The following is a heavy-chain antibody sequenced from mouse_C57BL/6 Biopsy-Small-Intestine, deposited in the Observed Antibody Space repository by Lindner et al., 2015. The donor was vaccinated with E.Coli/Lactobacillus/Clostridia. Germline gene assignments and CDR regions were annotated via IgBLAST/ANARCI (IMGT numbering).Heavy chain of an antibody. J-gene: IGHJ1*03. V-gene: IGHV5-17*01. D-gene: IGHD1-1*01. CDR3: TREDYGSTYGWYFDV. Sequence: VQLQESGGGVSEAWGSLNLSCAVSGFTFSDFGMHWVRQAPEKGLEWVAFITSGSNAIYYADTVKGRFTISRDNAQSTLFLQMTSLRSEDTAMYYCTREDYGSTYGWYFDVWGTGTTVTVSS. CDR2: ITSGSNAI. CDR1: GFTFSDFG.